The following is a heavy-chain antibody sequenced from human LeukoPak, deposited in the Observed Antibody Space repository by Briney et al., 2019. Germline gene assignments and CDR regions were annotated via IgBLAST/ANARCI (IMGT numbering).Heavy chain of an antibody. Sequence: GRSLRHSCAASGFTFSSYAMHWVRQAPGKGLKWVAVISYDGSNKYYADSVKGPFTISRDNSKNTLYLQMNSLRAEDTAVYYCAREEVAAAGTYYGMDGWVQGTTVTVSS. V-gene: IGHV3-30-3*01. CDR1: GFTFSSYA. J-gene: IGHJ6*02. D-gene: IGHD6-13*01. CDR2: ISYDGSNK. CDR3: AREEVAAAGTYYGMDG.